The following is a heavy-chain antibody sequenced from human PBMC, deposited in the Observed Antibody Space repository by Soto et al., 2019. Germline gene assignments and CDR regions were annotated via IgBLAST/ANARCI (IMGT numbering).Heavy chain of an antibody. CDR3: ERGLNCYSHYFDY. CDR1: GYTFTSYA. CDR2: ITAGNGNT. D-gene: IGHD2-15*01. J-gene: IGHJ4*02. Sequence: QVQLVQSGAEVKKPGASVKVSCKASGYTFTSYAMHWVRQAPGQRLEWMGWITAGNGNTKYSQKFQGRVTITRDTSASTAYMSLSSLSSEDTAVYYFERGLNCYSHYFDYWGQGTLVTVSS. V-gene: IGHV1-3*01.